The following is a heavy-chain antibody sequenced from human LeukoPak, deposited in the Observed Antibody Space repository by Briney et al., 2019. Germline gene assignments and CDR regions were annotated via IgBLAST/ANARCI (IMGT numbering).Heavy chain of an antibody. J-gene: IGHJ4*02. V-gene: IGHV1-2*06. CDR3: ARLEMATMTVDY. Sequence: ASVTVSCKASVYTFTRYYMHWVRQAPGHGLEWMGRINPNSGGTNHAQKLQGRVTMTRDTSISTAYMELSRLRSDGTAVYYCARLEMATMTVDYWGQGTLVTVSS. CDR2: INPNSGGT. D-gene: IGHD5-24*01. CDR1: VYTFTRYY.